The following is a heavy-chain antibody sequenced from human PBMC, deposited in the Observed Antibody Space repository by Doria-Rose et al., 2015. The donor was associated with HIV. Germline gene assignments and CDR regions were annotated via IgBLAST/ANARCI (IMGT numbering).Heavy chain of an antibody. CDR1: GVSLSSPGMG. CDR2: TFSDDER. CDR3: ARIKSSRWYHKYYFDF. D-gene: IGHD6-13*01. V-gene: IGHV2-26*01. Sequence: QESGPVLVKPTETLTLTCTVFGVSLSSPGMGVSWIRQPPGKALEWLANTFSDDERSYKTSLKSRLIISRGTSKSQVVLTMTDMDPVDTATYYCARIKSSRWYHKYYFDFWGQGTLVIVSA. J-gene: IGHJ4*02.